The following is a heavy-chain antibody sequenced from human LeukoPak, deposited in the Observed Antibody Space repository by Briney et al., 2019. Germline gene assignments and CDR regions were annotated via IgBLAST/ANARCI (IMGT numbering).Heavy chain of an antibody. V-gene: IGHV3-11*01. CDR2: ISSSGSTI. CDR3: ARDRVLPRYYGMDV. D-gene: IGHD3-10*01. Sequence: GGSLRLSCAASGFTFSDYYMSWIRQAPGKGLEWVSYISSSGSTIYYADSVKGRFTISRDNAKNSLYLQMNSLRAEDTAVCYCARDRVLPRYYGMDVWGQGTTVTVSS. CDR1: GFTFSDYY. J-gene: IGHJ6*02.